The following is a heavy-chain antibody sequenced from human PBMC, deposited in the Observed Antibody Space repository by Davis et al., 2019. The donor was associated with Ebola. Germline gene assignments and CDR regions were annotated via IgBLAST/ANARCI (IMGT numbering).Heavy chain of an antibody. V-gene: IGHV3-74*01. Sequence: GESLKISCAASGFIFSNYWMHWIRQTPGKGLVWVSRINPDGTLTSYADFVEGRFTISRDNAKNTLYLQMNSLRAEDTAVYYCAKQSCSGGSCYLYFDYWGQGTLVTVSS. CDR1: GFIFSNYW. D-gene: IGHD2-15*01. CDR3: AKQSCSGGSCYLYFDY. CDR2: INPDGTLT. J-gene: IGHJ4*02.